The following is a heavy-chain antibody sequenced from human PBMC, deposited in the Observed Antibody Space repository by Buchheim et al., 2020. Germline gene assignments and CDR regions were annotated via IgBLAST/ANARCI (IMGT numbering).Heavy chain of an antibody. CDR3: GIGGSSYFTMNYFDF. D-gene: IGHD2-15*01. CDR1: AFSFSIYA. V-gene: IGHV3-30-3*01. J-gene: IGHJ4*02. Sequence: QVQLVESGGGVVQPGRSLRLSCAASAFSFSIYAMHWVRQAPGKGLEWVAVVSYDGSEKYYADSVKGRFTISRDNSKDTLYLQMNSLRTEDTAVYYCGIGGSSYFTMNYFDFWGLGTL. CDR2: VSYDGSEK.